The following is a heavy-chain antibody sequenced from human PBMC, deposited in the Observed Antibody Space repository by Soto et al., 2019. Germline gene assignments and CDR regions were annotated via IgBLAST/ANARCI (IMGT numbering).Heavy chain of an antibody. CDR1: GFTFSSHA. J-gene: IGHJ4*02. D-gene: IGHD6-19*01. CDR2: ITGSGDST. Sequence: VGSLRVSCAVAGFTFSSHAMSGVRQAPGKRLECVSSITGSGDSTYYADSVKGRFTISRDKSKSTLYLQMNSLRAEDTAVYYCAKDLQFSGWLSAQTFDYWGQGTQVTVSS. V-gene: IGHV3-23*01. CDR3: AKDLQFSGWLSAQTFDY.